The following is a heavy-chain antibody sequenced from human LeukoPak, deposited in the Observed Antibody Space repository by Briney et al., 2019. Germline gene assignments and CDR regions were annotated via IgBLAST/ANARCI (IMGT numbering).Heavy chain of an antibody. CDR3: ARDRGRTMLVDH. D-gene: IGHD1-7*01. CDR2: IYSGGST. Sequence: GGSLRLSCAASGFTFSSYAMSWVRQAPGKGLEWVSVIYSGGSTYYADSVKGRFTISRDNSKNTLYLQMNSLRAGDTAVYYCARDRGRTMLVDHWGQGTLVTVSS. J-gene: IGHJ5*02. V-gene: IGHV3-53*01. CDR1: GFTFSSYA.